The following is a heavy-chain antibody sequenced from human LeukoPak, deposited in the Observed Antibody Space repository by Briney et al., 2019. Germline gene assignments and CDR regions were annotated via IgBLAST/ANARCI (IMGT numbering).Heavy chain of an antibody. J-gene: IGHJ4*02. D-gene: IGHD2-21*02. V-gene: IGHV3-23*01. CDR2: SGISGGT. CDR1: GFSFAGYR. CDR3: AKRGDRPMYYFHH. Sequence: GGSLRLSCAASGFSFAGYRMSWVRQAPGKGLEWISTSGISGGTYYVDSVKGRFTISRDKSKNTLYLQMNSLRVEDTALYYCAKRGDRPMYYFHHWGQGTLVTVSS.